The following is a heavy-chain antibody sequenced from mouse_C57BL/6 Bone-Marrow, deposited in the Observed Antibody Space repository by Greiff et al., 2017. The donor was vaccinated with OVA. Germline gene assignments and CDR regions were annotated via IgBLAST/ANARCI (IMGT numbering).Heavy chain of an antibody. V-gene: IGHV8-12*01. CDR3: ARSRGSNWRYFDY. CDR2: IYWDDDK. Sequence: QVTLKESGPGILQSSQTLSLTCSFSGFSLSTSGMGVSWIRQPSGKGLEWLAHIYWDDDKRYNPSLKSRLTISKDTSRNQVFLKITSVDTADTATYYCARSRGSNWRYFDYWGQGTTLTVSS. D-gene: IGHD4-1*01. J-gene: IGHJ2*01. CDR1: GFSLSTSGMG.